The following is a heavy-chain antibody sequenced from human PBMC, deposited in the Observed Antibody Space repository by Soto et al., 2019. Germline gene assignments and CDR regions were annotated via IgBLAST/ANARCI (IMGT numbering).Heavy chain of an antibody. D-gene: IGHD6-19*01. V-gene: IGHV1-3*01. J-gene: IGHJ5*02. CDR1: GYTFTSYA. Sequence: ASVKVSCKASGYTFTSYAMHWVRQAPGQRLEWMGWINAGNGNTKYSQKFQGRVTITRDTSASTAYMELSSLRSEDTAVYYCARDHGAGTRSRFDPWGQGTLVTVSS. CDR3: ARDHGAGTRSRFDP. CDR2: INAGNGNT.